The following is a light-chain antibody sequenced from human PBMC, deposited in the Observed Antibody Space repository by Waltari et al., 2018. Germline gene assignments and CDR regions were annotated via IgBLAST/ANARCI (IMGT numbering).Light chain of an antibody. CDR3: SSYANSNCRV. V-gene: IGLV2-14*03. J-gene: IGLJ3*02. CDR2: DVT. Sequence: QSALTQPASVSGSPGQSITISCTGTSSDVGGYNYVSWYQQHPGKAPKLMIYDVTNRPSGVANRFAGSKSGNTASLTISGLQAEDEADYYCSSYANSNCRVFGGGTKLTVL. CDR1: SSDVGGYNY.